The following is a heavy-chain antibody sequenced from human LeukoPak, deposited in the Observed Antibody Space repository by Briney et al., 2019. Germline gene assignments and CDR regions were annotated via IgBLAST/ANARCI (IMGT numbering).Heavy chain of an antibody. CDR2: ISGSGGST. V-gene: IGHV3-23*01. Sequence: SGGSLRLSCSASGFTFTDYSMNWVRQAPGKGLECVSVISGSGGSTYYADSVKGRFTISSDNSKNTMYLQTNSLRAEVTAVYYLADCIYESFRSPAVYCGQGTLVTVSS. CDR3: ADCIYESFRSPAVY. D-gene: IGHD3-3*01. J-gene: IGHJ4*02. CDR1: GFTFTDYS.